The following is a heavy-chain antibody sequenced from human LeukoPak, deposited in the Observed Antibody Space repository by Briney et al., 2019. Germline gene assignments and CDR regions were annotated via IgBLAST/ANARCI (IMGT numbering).Heavy chain of an antibody. V-gene: IGHV1-69*13. J-gene: IGHJ6*03. CDR3: ARGDYGSSFGNYFYYMDV. CDR1: GGTFSGYA. D-gene: IGHD4-17*01. CDR2: IITVSGTT. Sequence: SVKVSCKASGGTFSGYAITWVRQAPGQGLEWMGGIITVSGTTYYAQHFQARVTITADESTSTAYMELSSLRSEDTAVYYCARGDYGSSFGNYFYYMDVWGTGTTVTVSS.